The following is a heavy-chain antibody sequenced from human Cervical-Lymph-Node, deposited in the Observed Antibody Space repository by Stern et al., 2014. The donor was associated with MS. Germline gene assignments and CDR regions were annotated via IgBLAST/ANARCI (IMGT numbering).Heavy chain of an antibody. Sequence: VQLVQSGAEVKKPGASVKVSCKASGYTFTNYNIDWVRQATGQGLEWMGWMNPNSGNKGYEQRFQGRVTMTRDTSTSTAYMELSSLKAEDTAVYYCARVRFYGSGIYYALGDGMDVWGQGTTVTVSS. CDR1: GYTFTNYN. J-gene: IGHJ6*02. CDR3: ARVRFYGSGIYYALGDGMDV. CDR2: MNPNSGNK. V-gene: IGHV1-8*01. D-gene: IGHD3-10*01.